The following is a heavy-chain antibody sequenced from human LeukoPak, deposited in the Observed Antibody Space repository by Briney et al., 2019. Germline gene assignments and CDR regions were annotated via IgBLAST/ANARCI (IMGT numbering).Heavy chain of an antibody. J-gene: IGHJ4*02. V-gene: IGHV3-11*01. CDR1: GFTFSDYY. CDR2: ISSSGSTI. D-gene: IGHD5-12*01. CDR3: ARMGLRSYTIDY. Sequence: NPGGSLRLSCAASGFTFSDYYMSWIRQAPGKGLEWVSCISSSGSTIYYADSVKGRFTISRDNAKNSLYLQMNSLRAEDTAVYYCARMGLRSYTIDYWGQGTLVTVSS.